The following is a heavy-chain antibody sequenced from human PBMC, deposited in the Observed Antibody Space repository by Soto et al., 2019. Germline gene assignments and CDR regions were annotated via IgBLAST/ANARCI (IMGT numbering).Heavy chain of an antibody. J-gene: IGHJ5*02. D-gene: IGHD3-16*02. CDR3: AHLLGGDLSYWFAP. CDR2: ISAYNGNT. CDR1: GYTFTSYG. V-gene: IGHV1-18*01. Sequence: GASVKVSCKASGYTFTSYGISWVRQAPGQGLEWMGWISAYNGNTNYAQKLQGRVTMTTDTSTSTAYMELRSLRSDDTAVYYCAHLLGGDLSYWFAPWGQETLVTVSS.